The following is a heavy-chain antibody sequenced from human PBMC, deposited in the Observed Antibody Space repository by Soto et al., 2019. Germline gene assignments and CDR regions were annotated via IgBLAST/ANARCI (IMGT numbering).Heavy chain of an antibody. Sequence: SETRSLTCAVYGGSIGGYFNNYYWSWIRQTPGKGLEWIGEVNYSGSTNHNPPLKRRVTISVDTSKNQFSLKLSSVTAADTAVYYCARELRDFDYSNSRISSRGYYYYYMDVWGKGTTVTVSS. D-gene: IGHD4-4*01. CDR2: VNYSGST. J-gene: IGHJ6*03. CDR1: GGSIGGYF. CDR3: ARELRDFDYSNSRISSRGYYYYYMDV. V-gene: IGHV4-34*01.